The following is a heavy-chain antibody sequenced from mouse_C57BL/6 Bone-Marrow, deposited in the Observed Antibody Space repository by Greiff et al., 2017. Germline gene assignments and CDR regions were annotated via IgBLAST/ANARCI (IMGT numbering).Heavy chain of an antibody. Sequence: EVKLMESGGGLVKPGGSLKLSCAASGFTFSSYTMSWVRQTPEKRLEWVATISGGGGNTYYPDSVKGRFTISRDNAKNTLYLQMSSLRSEDTALYYCARLRFMVLRSHYAMDYWGQGTSVTVSS. CDR2: ISGGGGNT. CDR1: GFTFSSYT. CDR3: ARLRFMVLRSHYAMDY. V-gene: IGHV5-9*01. J-gene: IGHJ4*01. D-gene: IGHD1-1*01.